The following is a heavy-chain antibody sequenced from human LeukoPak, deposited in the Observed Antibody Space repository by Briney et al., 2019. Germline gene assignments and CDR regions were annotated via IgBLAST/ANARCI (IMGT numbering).Heavy chain of an antibody. J-gene: IGHJ4*02. V-gene: IGHV3-23*01. CDR1: GFPFSSYA. CDR2: ISGSGGST. D-gene: IGHD2-8*01. CDR3: AKDRSCTNDICHGDFDY. Sequence: GGSLRLSCAASGFPFSSYAVSWVRQAPGKGLEWVSSISGSGGSTYSADSVKGRFTISRDNSKNTLYLQMNSLRAEDTALYYCAKDRSCTNDICHGDFDYWGQGTLVTVSS.